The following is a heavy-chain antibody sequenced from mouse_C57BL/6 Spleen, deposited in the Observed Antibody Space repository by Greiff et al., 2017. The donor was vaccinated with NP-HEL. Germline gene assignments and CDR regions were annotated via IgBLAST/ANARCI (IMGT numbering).Heavy chain of an antibody. CDR2: IDPEDGET. D-gene: IGHD1-1*01. V-gene: IGHV14-2*01. Sequence: EVQLQQSGAELVKPGASVKLSCTASGFNIKDYYMHWVKQRTEQGLEGIGRIDPEDGETKYASKFQGKATITADTSSNTAYLQLSSMTSEDTAVYYLSYYYGSSFYAMDYWGQGTSVTVSS. J-gene: IGHJ4*01. CDR1: GFNIKDYY. CDR3: SYYYGSSFYAMDY.